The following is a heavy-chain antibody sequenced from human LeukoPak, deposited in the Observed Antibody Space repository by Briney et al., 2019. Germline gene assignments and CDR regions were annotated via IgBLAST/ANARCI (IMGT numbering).Heavy chain of an antibody. CDR1: GFTLSSYD. V-gene: IGHV3-13*04. Sequence: PGGTLRLSCAASGFTLSSYDMHWVRHATGKGLEWVSAIGAAGATYYPGSVKGRFTISREDAKNSFFLQMDSLRAGDTAVYYCARGRRSRGSHFDYWGQGTMVSVSS. CDR3: ARGRRSRGSHFDY. CDR2: IGAAGAT. J-gene: IGHJ4*02. D-gene: IGHD2-2*01.